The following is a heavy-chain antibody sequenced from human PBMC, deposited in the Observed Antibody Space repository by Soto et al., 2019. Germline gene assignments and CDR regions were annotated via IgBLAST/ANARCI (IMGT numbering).Heavy chain of an antibody. D-gene: IGHD6-25*01. V-gene: IGHV1-46*01. CDR3: ASEASARDAGIDV. Sequence: QVQLVQSGAEVKKPGASVKVSCKASGYTFTNYYVHWVRQAPGQGHEWMGVINPSGGSTRDAQKFDGRVIMTRDRSTSTVDMDLSRLRCADMAVYYCASEASARDAGIDVWGQVATVTFSS. CDR2: INPSGGST. J-gene: IGHJ6*02. CDR1: GYTFTNYY.